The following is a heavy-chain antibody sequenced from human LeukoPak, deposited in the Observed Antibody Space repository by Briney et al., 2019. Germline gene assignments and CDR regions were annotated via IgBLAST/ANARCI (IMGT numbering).Heavy chain of an antibody. Sequence: PETLSLTCTVSGGSISSSSYYWGWIRQPPGKGLEWIGSIYYSGSTYYNPSLKSRVTISVDTSKNQFSLKLSSVTAADTAVYYCARGIGIFDYWGQGTLVTVSS. CDR2: IYYSGST. D-gene: IGHD1-14*01. CDR1: GGSISSSSYY. J-gene: IGHJ4*02. CDR3: ARGIGIFDY. V-gene: IGHV4-39*07.